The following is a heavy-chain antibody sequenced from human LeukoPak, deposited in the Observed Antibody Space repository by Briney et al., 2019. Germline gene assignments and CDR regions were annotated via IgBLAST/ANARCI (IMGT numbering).Heavy chain of an antibody. CDR1: GFTFSSYS. CDR3: ARDRGGSYSAIDY. V-gene: IGHV3-48*04. Sequence: GGSLRLSCAASGFTFSSYSMNWVRQAPGKGLEWVSFISSSSTTIYYADSVKGRFTISRDNVKNSLYLQMNSLRAEDTAVYYCARDRGGSYSAIDYWGQGTLVTVYS. CDR2: ISSSSTTI. J-gene: IGHJ4*02. D-gene: IGHD1-26*01.